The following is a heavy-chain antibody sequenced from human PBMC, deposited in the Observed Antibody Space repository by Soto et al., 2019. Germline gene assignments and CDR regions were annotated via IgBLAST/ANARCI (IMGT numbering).Heavy chain of an antibody. CDR1: GGSFSVYY. CDR2: INHSGST. Sequence: PSETLSLTCAVYGGSFSVYYWSWIRQPPGKGLEWIGEINHSGSTNYNPSLKSRVTISVDTSKNQFSLKLSSVTAADTAVYYCAKMMTFCSGATCYSPYFDHWGQGALVTVSS. CDR3: AKMMTFCSGATCYSPYFDH. V-gene: IGHV4-34*01. J-gene: IGHJ4*02. D-gene: IGHD2-15*01.